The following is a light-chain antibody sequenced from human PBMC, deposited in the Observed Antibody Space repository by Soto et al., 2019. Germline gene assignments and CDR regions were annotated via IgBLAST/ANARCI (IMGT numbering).Light chain of an antibody. J-gene: IGKJ1*01. CDR3: QQYGRSWT. Sequence: EIVLTQSPGTLSLSPGERATLSCRASQSVSSSYLAWYQQKPGQAPRLLIYGASSRATGIPDRFSGSGSGTDFTLTISRLEPEDFAEYYCQQYGRSWTFGQGTKVDIK. V-gene: IGKV3-20*01. CDR1: QSVSSSY. CDR2: GAS.